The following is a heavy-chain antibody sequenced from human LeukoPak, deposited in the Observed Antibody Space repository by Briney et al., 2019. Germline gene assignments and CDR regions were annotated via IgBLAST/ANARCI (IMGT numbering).Heavy chain of an antibody. CDR3: ANDLGWIQLNLG. CDR1: VFSFSSYE. D-gene: IGHD5-18*01. Sequence: PGGSLRLSCAASVFSFSSYEMNWVRHARGKGREWVSGITGHGDTTYYADAVKGRFTISRDNSRNTVYLQMNSLRAEDTAVYYCANDLGWIQLNLGRGQGTLVTVSS. J-gene: IGHJ4*02. CDR2: ITGHGDTT. V-gene: IGHV3-23*01.